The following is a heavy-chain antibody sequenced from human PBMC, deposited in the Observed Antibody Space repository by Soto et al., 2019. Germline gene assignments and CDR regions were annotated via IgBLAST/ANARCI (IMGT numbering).Heavy chain of an antibody. CDR1: GFTFDDYA. Sequence: DVQLVESGGGLVQPGRSLRLSCAASGFTFDDYAMHWVRQAPGKGLEWVSGISWNSGSIGYADSVKGRFTISRDNAKNSLYLQMNSLRAEDTALYYCAKDIKHDILTGYPWSDPWGQGTLVTVSS. D-gene: IGHD3-9*01. CDR2: ISWNSGSI. J-gene: IGHJ5*02. CDR3: AKDIKHDILTGYPWSDP. V-gene: IGHV3-9*01.